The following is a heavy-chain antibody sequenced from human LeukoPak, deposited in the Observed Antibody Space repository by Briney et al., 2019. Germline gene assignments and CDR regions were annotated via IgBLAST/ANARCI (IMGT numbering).Heavy chain of an antibody. D-gene: IGHD6-13*01. CDR1: GYYVTDGYY. J-gene: IGHJ1*01. CDR3: ARVDKTQRLVLGVEQ. CDR2: IYHFGDT. Sequence: SETLSLTCTVSGYYVTDGYYWGWIRQPPGKGLEWIGHIYHFGDTFYNPSLNTRVTLSVDTSQNQISLTLTSLTAADTATYYCARVDKTQRLVLGVEQWGQGTLVTVSS. V-gene: IGHV4-38-2*02.